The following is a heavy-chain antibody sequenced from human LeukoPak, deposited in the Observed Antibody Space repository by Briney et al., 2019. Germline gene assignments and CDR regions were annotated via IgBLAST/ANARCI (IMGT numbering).Heavy chain of an antibody. D-gene: IGHD1-26*01. J-gene: IGHJ4*02. V-gene: IGHV4-34*01. Sequence: SETLSLTCAVYGGSFSGYYWSWIRQPPGKGLEWIGEINHSGSTNYNPSLKSRVTISVDTSKNQFSLKLSSVTAADTAVYYCARGSKSRLRGSYYDYWGQGTLVTVSS. CDR2: INHSGST. CDR1: GGSFSGYY. CDR3: ARGSKSRLRGSYYDY.